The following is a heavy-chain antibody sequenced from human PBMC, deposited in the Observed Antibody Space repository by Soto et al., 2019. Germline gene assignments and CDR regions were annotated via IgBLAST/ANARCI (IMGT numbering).Heavy chain of an antibody. J-gene: IGHJ4*02. CDR1: GYSFASYL. CDR2: IHPGDSDT. V-gene: IGHV5-51*01. D-gene: IGHD1-1*01. CDR3: ARHTQYHTWNHFDY. Sequence: GESLKISCKGSGYSFASYLIGWVRQMPGKGLEWMGIIHPGDSDTRYSPSSKGQVTISADKSISTTFLQWSSLKASDTAMYYCARHTQYHTWNHFDYWGQGALVTVSS.